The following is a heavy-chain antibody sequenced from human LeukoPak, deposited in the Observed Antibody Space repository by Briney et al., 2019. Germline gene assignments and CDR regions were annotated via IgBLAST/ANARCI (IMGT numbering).Heavy chain of an antibody. CDR2: IYSGGST. CDR1: GFTVSINY. V-gene: IGHV3-66*01. CDR3: ARDPPEGGSATFDI. D-gene: IGHD6-25*01. Sequence: PGGSLRLSCAASGFTVSINYMSWVRQAPGKGLEWVSVIYSGGSTYYADSVKGRFTISRDNSKNTLYLQMNSLRAEETAVYYCARDPPEGGSATFDIWGQGTMVTVSS. J-gene: IGHJ3*02.